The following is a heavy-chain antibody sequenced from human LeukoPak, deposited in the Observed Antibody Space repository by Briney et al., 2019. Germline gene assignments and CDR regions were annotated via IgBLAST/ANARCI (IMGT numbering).Heavy chain of an antibody. CDR2: ISSSSYI. D-gene: IGHD3-22*01. CDR1: GFTFSSYS. V-gene: IGHV3-21*01. Sequence: GGSLRLSCAASGFTFSSYSMNWVRQAPGKGLEWVSSISSSSYIYYADSVKGRFTISRNNAKNSLYLQMNSLRAEDTAVYYCARDDYYDSSGYYSPSAFDIWGQGTMVTVSS. J-gene: IGHJ3*02. CDR3: ARDDYYDSSGYYSPSAFDI.